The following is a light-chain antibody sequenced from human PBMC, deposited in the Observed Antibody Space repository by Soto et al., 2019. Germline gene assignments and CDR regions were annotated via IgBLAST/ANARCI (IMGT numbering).Light chain of an antibody. V-gene: IGLV2-14*03. Sequence: QSALTRPASVSGSPGQSIPIPCTGTISDVGGYNFVSWYQQYPGKAPKLMICDVSNRPSGVSNRFSGSKSGNTASLTISGLQAEDEADYYCSSFTGSNYVFGTGTKVTVL. CDR3: SSFTGSNYV. J-gene: IGLJ1*01. CDR1: ISDVGGYNF. CDR2: DVS.